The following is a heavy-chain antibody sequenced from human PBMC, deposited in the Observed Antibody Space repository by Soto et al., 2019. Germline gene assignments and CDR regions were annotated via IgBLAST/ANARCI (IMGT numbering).Heavy chain of an antibody. V-gene: IGHV3-23*01. D-gene: IGHD3-9*01. CDR1: GFTFSSYS. Sequence: PGGSLRLSCAASGFTFSSYSMNWVRQAPGKGLEWISASGDSTYYADSVKGRFTISRDNSKNTLYLQMNSLRAEDTAVYYCAPFEWALYDILTGGYNGFAPWGQGTLVTVSS. CDR2: SGDST. CDR3: APFEWALYDILTGGYNGFAP. J-gene: IGHJ5*02.